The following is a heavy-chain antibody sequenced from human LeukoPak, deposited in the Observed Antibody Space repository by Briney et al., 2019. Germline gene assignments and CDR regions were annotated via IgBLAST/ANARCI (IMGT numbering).Heavy chain of an antibody. CDR2: INHSGST. Sequence: PSETLSLTCAVYGGSFSGYYWSWIRQPPGKGLEWIGEINHSGSTNYNPSLKSRVTISVDTSKNQFSLKLSSVTAADTAVYYCARHRQGSGSSTPFDYWGQGTLVTVSS. D-gene: IGHD3-10*01. CDR3: ARHRQGSGSSTPFDY. J-gene: IGHJ4*02. V-gene: IGHV4-34*01. CDR1: GGSFSGYY.